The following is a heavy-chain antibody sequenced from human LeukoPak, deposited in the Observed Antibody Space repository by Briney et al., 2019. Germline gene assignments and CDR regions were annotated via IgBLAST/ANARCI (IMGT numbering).Heavy chain of an antibody. V-gene: IGHV4-59*01. Sequence: SETLSLTCTVSGGSISSYYWSWIRQPPGKGLEWIGYIYYSGSTNYNPSFKSRVTISVDTSKNQFSLKLSSVTAADTAVYYCARVSYDAFDIWGQGTMVTVSS. D-gene: IGHD3-10*01. CDR3: ARVSYDAFDI. J-gene: IGHJ3*02. CDR2: IYYSGST. CDR1: GGSISSYY.